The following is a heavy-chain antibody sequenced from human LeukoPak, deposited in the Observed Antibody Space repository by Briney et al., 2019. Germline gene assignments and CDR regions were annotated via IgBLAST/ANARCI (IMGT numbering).Heavy chain of an antibody. CDR3: TTDGLSGWYNWFDP. J-gene: IGHJ5*02. V-gene: IGHV3-15*01. CDR2: IKSKTDGGTT. CDR1: GFTFSNAW. Sequence: GGSLRLACAASGFTFSNAWLSWVRQAPGEGLEWVGGIKSKTDGGTTDYAAPVKGRFTISRDDSKNTLYLQMNSLKTEDTAVYYCTTDGLSGWYNWFDPWGQGTLVTVSS. D-gene: IGHD6-19*01.